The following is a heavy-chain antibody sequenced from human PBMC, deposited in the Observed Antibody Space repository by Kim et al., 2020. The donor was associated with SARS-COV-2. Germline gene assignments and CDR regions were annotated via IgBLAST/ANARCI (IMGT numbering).Heavy chain of an antibody. J-gene: IGHJ4*02. D-gene: IGHD6-19*01. V-gene: IGHV4-59*13. CDR1: GGSISSYF. CDR3: ARGASGWALDY. CDR2: IYYSGST. Sequence: SETLSLTCSVSGGSISSYFWSWIRQSPGRGLEWMGYIYYSGSTKYNPSLKSRLTLSLDTSNTRFSLKLTSMTAADTAVYYCARGASGWALDYWGQGTLV.